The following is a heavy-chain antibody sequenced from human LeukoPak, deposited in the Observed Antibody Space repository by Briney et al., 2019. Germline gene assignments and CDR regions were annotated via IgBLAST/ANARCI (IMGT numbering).Heavy chain of an antibody. V-gene: IGHV1-18*01. D-gene: IGHD3-10*01. CDR3: ARPISKVRGVISPEIFDY. CDR2: ISAYNGNT. CDR1: GYTFTNYG. J-gene: IGHJ4*02. Sequence: ASVKVSCKASGYTFTNYGISWVRQAPGQGLEWMGWISAYNGNTNYAQKLQGRVTMTTDTSTSTAYMELRSLRSDDTAVYYCARPISKVRGVISPEIFDYWGQGTLVTVSS.